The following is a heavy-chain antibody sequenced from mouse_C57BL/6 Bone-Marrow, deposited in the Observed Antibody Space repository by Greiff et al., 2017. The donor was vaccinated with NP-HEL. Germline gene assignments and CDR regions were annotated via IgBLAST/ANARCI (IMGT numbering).Heavy chain of an antibody. V-gene: IGHV1-81*01. J-gene: IGHJ1*03. Sequence: VQLQQSGAELARPGASVKLSCKASGYTFTSYGMSWVKQRPGQGLEWIGEIYPRSGNTYYNEKFKGKATLTVDKSSSTAYMELRSLTAEYSAVYFCAEDYGSSYRDFEVWGTGTTVTVSS. CDR3: AEDYGSSYRDFEV. D-gene: IGHD1-1*01. CDR2: IYPRSGNT. CDR1: GYTFTSYG.